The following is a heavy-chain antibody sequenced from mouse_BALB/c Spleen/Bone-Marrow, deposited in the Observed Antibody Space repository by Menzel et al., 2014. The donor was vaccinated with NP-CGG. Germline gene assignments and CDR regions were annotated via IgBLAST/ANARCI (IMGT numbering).Heavy chain of an antibody. Sequence: QVQLQQSGAELVKPGASVKLSCKASGYTFTSFYMYWVKQRPGQGLEWIGGINPSNGGTNFNEKFKSKATLTLDKSPSTAYIQLRRLTSEASEVYYGTRGSNGSSQYSFDYWGQGTTLTVSS. CDR1: GYTFTSFY. CDR3: TRGSNGSSQYSFDY. D-gene: IGHD1-1*01. V-gene: IGHV1S81*02. CDR2: INPSNGGT. J-gene: IGHJ2*01.